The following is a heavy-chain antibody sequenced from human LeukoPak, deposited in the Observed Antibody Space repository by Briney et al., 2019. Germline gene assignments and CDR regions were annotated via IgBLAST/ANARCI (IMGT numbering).Heavy chain of an antibody. CDR2: TYYRSKWYN. D-gene: IGHD5-12*01. Sequence: SQTLSLTCAISGDSVSSNSAAWNWIRQSPSRDLEWLGRTYYRSKWYNDYAVSVKSRITINPDTSKNQFSLQLNSVTPEDTAVYYCARDAFEWLRSGRTYYFDYWGQGTLVTVSS. CDR3: ARDAFEWLRSGRTYYFDY. J-gene: IGHJ4*02. V-gene: IGHV6-1*01. CDR1: GDSVSSNSAA.